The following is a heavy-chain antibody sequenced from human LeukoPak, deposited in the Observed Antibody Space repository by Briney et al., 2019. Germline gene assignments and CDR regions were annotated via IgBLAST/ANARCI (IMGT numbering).Heavy chain of an antibody. CDR3: ASWGFGSGSYLTLCGLDV. J-gene: IGHJ6*02. Sequence: QPGRSLRLSCAASGFIFSSYGMHWVRQAPGKGLEWVAFIWNDGINKYYADSVKGRFTISRDNSKNTLYLQMNSLRAEDTAVYYCASWGFGSGSYLTLCGLDVWGQGTTVTVSS. CDR2: IWNDGINK. V-gene: IGHV3-33*01. D-gene: IGHD3-10*01. CDR1: GFIFSSYG.